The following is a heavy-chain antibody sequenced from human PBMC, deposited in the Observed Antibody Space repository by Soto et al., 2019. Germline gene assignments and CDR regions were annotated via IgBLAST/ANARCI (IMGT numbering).Heavy chain of an antibody. CDR3: ARERLNTGWYGFDH. J-gene: IGHJ4*02. CDR2: FSNKNGVT. Sequence: ASVKVSCKTSGYTFSNYDFSWVRQAPGQGLEWMGWFSNKNGVTNYAEKFRDRVTMTTDISTNTIYMELRSLRSDDTAVYFCARERLNTGWYGFDHWGQGTQVTVSS. D-gene: IGHD6-19*01. CDR1: GYTFSNYD. V-gene: IGHV1-18*04.